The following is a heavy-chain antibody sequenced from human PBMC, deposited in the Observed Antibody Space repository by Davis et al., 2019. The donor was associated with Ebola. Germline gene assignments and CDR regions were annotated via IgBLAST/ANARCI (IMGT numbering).Heavy chain of an antibody. V-gene: IGHV4-30-2*01. J-gene: IGHJ6*02. D-gene: IGHD3-3*01. Sequence: SETLSLTCAVSGGSISSGGYSWSWIRQPPGKGLEWIGYIYHSGSTYYNPSLKSRVTISVDRSKNQFSLKLSSVTAADTAVYYCARESHLGGDFWSGYHYGMDVWGQGTTVTVSS. CDR3: ARESHLGGDFWSGYHYGMDV. CDR1: GGSISSGGYS. CDR2: IYHSGST.